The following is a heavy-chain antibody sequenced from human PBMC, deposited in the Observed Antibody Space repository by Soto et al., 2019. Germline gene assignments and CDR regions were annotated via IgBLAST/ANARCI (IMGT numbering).Heavy chain of an antibody. CDR2: ISGSGGST. CDR3: AKDPAIVVVPAASLETGWFDP. CDR1: GFTFSSYA. V-gene: IGHV3-23*01. D-gene: IGHD2-2*01. J-gene: IGHJ5*02. Sequence: GGSLRLSCAASGFTFSSYAMSWVRQAPGKGLEWVSAISGSGGSTYYADSVKGRFTISRANSKNTLYLQMNSLRAEDTAVYYCAKDPAIVVVPAASLETGWFDPWGQGTLVTVSS.